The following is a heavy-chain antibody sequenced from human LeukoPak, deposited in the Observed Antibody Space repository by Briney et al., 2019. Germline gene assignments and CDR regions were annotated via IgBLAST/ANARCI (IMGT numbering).Heavy chain of an antibody. Sequence: KPSETLSLTCTVSGDSISRYYWSWIRQPAGKGLEWIGRFYTIGGTNYNPSLKSRVTMSLDTSKNQFSLTLNSVTAADTAVYYCARSAPSVTSYYFDSWGQGTLVTVSS. CDR2: FYTIGGT. V-gene: IGHV4-4*07. CDR3: ARSAPSVTSYYFDS. J-gene: IGHJ4*02. CDR1: GDSISRYY. D-gene: IGHD4-17*01.